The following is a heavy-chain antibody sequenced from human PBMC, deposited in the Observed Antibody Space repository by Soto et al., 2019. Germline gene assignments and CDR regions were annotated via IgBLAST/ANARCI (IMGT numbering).Heavy chain of an antibody. CDR2: ISLSGST. CDR3: ARIPLGSEYRHYFNMDV. Sequence: QVQLQESGPGLVKPSETLSLTCSVSGGPISSHHWTWIRQPPGKGLEWIGYISLSGSTNYISSLRSRATMSVDTSKNQFSLRLSSVTAADTAVYFCARIPLGSEYRHYFNMDVWGKGTTVTVSS. J-gene: IGHJ6*03. V-gene: IGHV4-59*11. D-gene: IGHD2-15*01. CDR1: GGPISSHH.